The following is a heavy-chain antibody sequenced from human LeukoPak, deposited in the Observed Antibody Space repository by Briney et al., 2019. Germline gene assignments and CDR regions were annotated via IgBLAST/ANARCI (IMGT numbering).Heavy chain of an antibody. D-gene: IGHD3-22*01. Sequence: SVKVSYKASGGTFSSYAISWVRQAPGQGLEWMGRIIPIFGIANYAQKFQGRVTITADKSTSTAYMELSSLRSEDTAVYYCARDVSYYDSSGYYYSDTFDIWGQGTMVTVSS. CDR1: GGTFSSYA. J-gene: IGHJ3*02. V-gene: IGHV1-69*04. CDR3: ARDVSYYDSSGYYYSDTFDI. CDR2: IIPIFGIA.